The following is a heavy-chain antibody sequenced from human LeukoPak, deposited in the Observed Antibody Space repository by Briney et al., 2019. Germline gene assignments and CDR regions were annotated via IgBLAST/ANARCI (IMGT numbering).Heavy chain of an antibody. D-gene: IGHD2-15*01. CDR2: IRNKANNYAT. CDR1: GFTFSGSA. V-gene: IGHV3-73*01. CDR3: SSPYCSSGSCYPGY. J-gene: IGHJ4*02. Sequence: PGGPLRLSCAASGFTFSGSAMHWVRQASGKGLEWVGRIRNKANNYATAYAASVKGRFTISRDDSKNTAYLQMNSLKTEDTAVYYCSSPYCSSGSCYPGYWGQGTLVTVSS.